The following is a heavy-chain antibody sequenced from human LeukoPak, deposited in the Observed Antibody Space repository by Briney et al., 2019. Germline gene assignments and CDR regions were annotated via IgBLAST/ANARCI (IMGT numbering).Heavy chain of an antibody. J-gene: IGHJ4*02. CDR3: AKTGDGYNSPFDY. CDR2: ISGSAGTT. V-gene: IGHV3-23*01. Sequence: GGSLRLSWAASGFTFSTYAMSWVRQAPGKGLEWVSVISGSAGTTYYADSVKGRFTISRDNPKNTLYLQMNSLRAEDTAVYYCAKTGDGYNSPFDYWGQGTLVTVSS. CDR1: GFTFSTYA. D-gene: IGHD5-24*01.